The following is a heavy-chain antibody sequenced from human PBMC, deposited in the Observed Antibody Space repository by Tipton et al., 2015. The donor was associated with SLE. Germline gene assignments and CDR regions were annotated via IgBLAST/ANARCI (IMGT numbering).Heavy chain of an antibody. CDR2: IHHSGIT. V-gene: IGHV4-38-2*02. CDR1: GYSIRNGYY. CDR3: AREYSGYDYRTFDY. J-gene: IGHJ4*02. Sequence: TLSLTCNVSGYSIRNGYYWGWIRQAPGKGLEWTGTIHHSGITYYNPSLKSRVTISVDTSKNQFSLKLRSVTAADTAVYYCAREYSGYDYRTFDYWGQGTLVTVSS. D-gene: IGHD5-12*01.